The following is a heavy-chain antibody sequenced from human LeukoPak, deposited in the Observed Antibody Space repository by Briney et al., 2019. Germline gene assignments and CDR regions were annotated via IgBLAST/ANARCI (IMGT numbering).Heavy chain of an antibody. CDR2: IYSGGST. CDR3: ARRGYDYGSPFDY. Sequence: GGSLRLSCAVSGFTVSSNYMSWVRQAPGKGLEWVSPIYSGGSTYYADSVKGRFTISRDNSKNTLYLQMNSLRAEDTAVYYCARRGYDYGSPFDYWGQGTLVTVSS. D-gene: IGHD5-18*01. J-gene: IGHJ4*02. CDR1: GFTVSSNY. V-gene: IGHV3-53*01.